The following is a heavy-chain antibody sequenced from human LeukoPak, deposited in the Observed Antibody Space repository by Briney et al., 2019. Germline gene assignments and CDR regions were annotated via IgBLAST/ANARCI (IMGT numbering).Heavy chain of an antibody. CDR3: AHARIAGIVSLFDY. CDR2: IYWDDDK. J-gene: IGHJ4*02. D-gene: IGHD6-13*01. CDR1: GFSLSTNGVG. Sequence: SGPTLVKPTQTLTLTCTFSGFSLSTNGVGVGWIRQPPVKALEWLALIYWDDDKRYSPSLKSRLTITKDTSKNQVVLTMTNMDPVDTATYYCAHARIAGIVSLFDYWGQGTLVTVSS. V-gene: IGHV2-5*02.